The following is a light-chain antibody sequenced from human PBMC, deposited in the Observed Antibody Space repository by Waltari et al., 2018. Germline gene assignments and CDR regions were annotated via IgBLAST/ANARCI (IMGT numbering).Light chain of an antibody. Sequence: EIVMTQSPATLSVSPGERATLPCRASQSVGSNFTWYQQKPGKAPRLPIYAASTRATGIPARFSGSGSGTEFTLTISSLQSEDFAVYYCQQYNSWPRTFGQGTKVEIK. V-gene: IGKV3-15*01. J-gene: IGKJ1*01. CDR1: QSVGSN. CDR2: AAS. CDR3: QQYNSWPRT.